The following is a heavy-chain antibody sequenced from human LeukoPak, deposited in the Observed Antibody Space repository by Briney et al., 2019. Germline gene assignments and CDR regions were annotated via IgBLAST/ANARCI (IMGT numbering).Heavy chain of an antibody. J-gene: IGHJ4*02. D-gene: IGHD6-6*01. CDR2: ITHSSSDT. V-gene: IGHV3-23*01. CDR1: GFSFSYYA. Sequence: GGSLRLSCAASGFSFSYYAMSWARQAPGKGLEWVSAITHSSSDTFHADSVQGRFTISRDNSKTTLYLQMDSLRAEDTATYYCAKGSSSSRPYYFDYWGQGTLVTVSS. CDR3: AKGSSSSRPYYFDY.